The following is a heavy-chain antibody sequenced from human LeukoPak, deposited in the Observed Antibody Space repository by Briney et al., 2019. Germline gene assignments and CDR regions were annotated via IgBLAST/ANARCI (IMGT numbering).Heavy chain of an antibody. D-gene: IGHD3-10*01. V-gene: IGHV4-30-4*08. CDR1: GGSIRSGDYY. CDR3: ARGSGWFGELYFPDAFDI. Sequence: SQTLSLTCTVSGGSIRSGDYYWSWIRQPPGKGLEWIGYIFYSGSTYYNPSLKSRVTISVDTSKNQFSLKLSSVTAADTAVYYCARGSGWFGELYFPDAFDIWGQGTMVTVSS. CDR2: IFYSGST. J-gene: IGHJ3*02.